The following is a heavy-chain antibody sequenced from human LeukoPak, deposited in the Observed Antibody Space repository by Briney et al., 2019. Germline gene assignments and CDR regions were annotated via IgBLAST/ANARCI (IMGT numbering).Heavy chain of an antibody. CDR2: ISSSSSTI. J-gene: IGHJ4*02. Sequence: PGGSLRLSCAASGFTFSTFIMNWVRQAPGKGLEWVSYISSSSSTIYYADSVKGRFTISRDNAKNSLYLQMNSLRAEDTAVYYCARGYCSGGSCSQTNYFDYWGQGTLVTVSS. CDR1: GFTFSTFI. CDR3: ARGYCSGGSCSQTNYFDY. V-gene: IGHV3-48*04. D-gene: IGHD2-15*01.